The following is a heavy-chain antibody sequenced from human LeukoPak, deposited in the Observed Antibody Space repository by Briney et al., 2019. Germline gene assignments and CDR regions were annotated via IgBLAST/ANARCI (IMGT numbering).Heavy chain of an antibody. CDR1: GFTFSSYT. J-gene: IGHJ4*02. CDR2: ISYDGSTE. D-gene: IGHD3-3*01. CDR3: ARGPPYHDIWSGYCDY. Sequence: PGVSLRLSCAASGFTFSSYTMHWVRQAPGKGLEWVAVISYDGSTEYYADSVKGRFTISRDNSENTLYVQMTSMRAEDTAVYYCARGPPYHDIWSGYCDYWGQGTLVTVSS. V-gene: IGHV3-30-3*01.